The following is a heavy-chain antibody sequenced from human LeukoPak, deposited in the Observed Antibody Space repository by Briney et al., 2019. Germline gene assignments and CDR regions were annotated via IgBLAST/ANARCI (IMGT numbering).Heavy chain of an antibody. V-gene: IGHV3-21*01. CDR1: EFTFSVYS. CDR2: ISSRSSDI. D-gene: IGHD4-23*01. J-gene: IGHJ4*02. CDR3: ARDLGKIGGNSSPFDY. Sequence: GGSLRLSCAASEFTFSVYSMNWVRQAPGKGLEWVSSISSRSSDIYYAESVKGRFTVSRDNAKNSLYLQMYSLRAEDTAVYYCARDLGKIGGNSSPFDYWGQGTLVTVSS.